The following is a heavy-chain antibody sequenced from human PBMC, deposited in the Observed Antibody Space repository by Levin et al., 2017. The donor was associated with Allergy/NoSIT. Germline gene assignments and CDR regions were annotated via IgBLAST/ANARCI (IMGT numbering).Heavy chain of an antibody. CDR3: ASECRRGHSGYFDASEI. CDR2: IWYDGSNK. CDR1: GFNFGSYA. J-gene: IGHJ3*02. V-gene: IGHV3-33*01. Sequence: GGSLRLSCAASGFNFGSYAMHWVRQAPGKGLEWVALIWYDGSNKYYADSVKGRFTISRDNSKDTLYLQMNSLRSEDTAVYYCASECRRGHSGYFDASEIWGQGTLVTVSS. D-gene: IGHD5-12*01.